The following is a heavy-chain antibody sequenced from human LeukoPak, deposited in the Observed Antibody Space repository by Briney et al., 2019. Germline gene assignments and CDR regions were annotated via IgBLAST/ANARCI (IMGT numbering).Heavy chain of an antibody. CDR2: ISYDGSNK. V-gene: IGHV3-30-3*01. CDR3: ARDMSSSAFDI. Sequence: GRSLRLSCAASGFTFSSYAMHWVRQAPGKGLEWVAVISYDGSNKYYADSVKGRFTISRDNSKNTLYLQMNSLRAEDTAVYYCARDMSSSAFDIWGQGTMVTVSS. CDR1: GFTFSSYA. D-gene: IGHD3-10*02. J-gene: IGHJ3*02.